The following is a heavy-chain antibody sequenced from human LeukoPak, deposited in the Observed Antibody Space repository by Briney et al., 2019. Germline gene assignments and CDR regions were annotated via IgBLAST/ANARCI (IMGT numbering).Heavy chain of an antibody. Sequence: GGSLRLSCAASGFTFSSYGMHWVRQAPGKGLEWVAVIWYDGSNKYYADSVKGRFTISRDNSKNTLYLQMNSLRAEDTAVYYCAKDLTGYGPYYYHYYMDVWGKGTTVTVSS. D-gene: IGHD3-9*01. CDR3: AKDLTGYGPYYYHYYMDV. V-gene: IGHV3-33*06. CDR2: IWYDGSNK. J-gene: IGHJ6*03. CDR1: GFTFSSYG.